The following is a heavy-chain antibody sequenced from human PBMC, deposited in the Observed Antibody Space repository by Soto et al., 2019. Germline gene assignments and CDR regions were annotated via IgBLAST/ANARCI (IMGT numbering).Heavy chain of an antibody. J-gene: IGHJ6*02. CDR3: AREARVVNTNYYYYGMDV. V-gene: IGHV4-39*02. CDR1: GGSISSSSYY. CDR2: IYYSGST. D-gene: IGHD1-1*01. Sequence: QLQLQESGPGLVKPSETLSLTCTVSGGSISSSSYYWGWIRQPPGKGLEWIGSIYYSGSTYYNPSLKSRVTISVDTSKNQFSLKLSSVTAADTAVYYCAREARVVNTNYYYYGMDVWGQGTTVTVSS.